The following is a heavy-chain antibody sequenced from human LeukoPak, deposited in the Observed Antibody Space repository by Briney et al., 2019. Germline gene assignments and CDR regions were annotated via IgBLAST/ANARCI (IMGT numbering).Heavy chain of an antibody. CDR1: GYTFTGYY. J-gene: IGHJ4*02. V-gene: IGHV1-2*02. CDR2: INPNSGGT. D-gene: IGHD2-15*01. CDR3: ARGDCSGGSCYAVDY. Sequence: GASVKVSCKASGYTFTGYYMHWVRRAPGQGLEWMGWINPNSGGTNYAQKFQGRVTMTRDTSISTAYMELSRLRSDGTAVYYCARGDCSGGSCYAVDYWGQGTLVTVSS.